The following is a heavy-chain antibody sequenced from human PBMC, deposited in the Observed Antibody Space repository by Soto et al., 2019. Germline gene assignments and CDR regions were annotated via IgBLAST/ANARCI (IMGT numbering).Heavy chain of an antibody. J-gene: IGHJ6*02. CDR2: ISDDGTSM. CDR3: ATAPGGGCYYAMDV. CDR1: GFTFRNYE. D-gene: IGHD6-19*01. Sequence: GGSLRLSCAASGFTFRNYEMNWVRQAPGKGLEWLSYISDDGTSMQYADSVKGRFTISRDNTKTSLYLQMSSLRGDDTAVYYCATAPGGGCYYAMDVWGQGVTVTVSS. V-gene: IGHV3-48*03.